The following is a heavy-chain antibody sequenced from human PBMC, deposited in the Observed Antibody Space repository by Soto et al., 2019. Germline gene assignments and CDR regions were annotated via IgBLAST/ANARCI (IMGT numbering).Heavy chain of an antibody. Sequence: ASVKVSCKASGGTFSSYAISWVRQAPGQGLEWMGGIIPIFGTANYAQKFQGRVTITADESTSTAYMELSSLRSEDTAVYYCTRDPEPYYDSSGSLAYFDYWGQGTLVTVSS. CDR3: TRDPEPYYDSSGSLAYFDY. J-gene: IGHJ4*02. D-gene: IGHD3-22*01. V-gene: IGHV1-69*13. CDR2: IIPIFGTA. CDR1: GGTFSSYA.